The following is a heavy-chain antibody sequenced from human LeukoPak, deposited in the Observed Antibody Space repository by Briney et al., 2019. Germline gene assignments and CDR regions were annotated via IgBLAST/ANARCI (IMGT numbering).Heavy chain of an antibody. CDR3: AKDRAGDVYNYYFDY. D-gene: IGHD5-24*01. CDR1: GFTFSNYA. J-gene: IGHJ4*02. CDR2: IGASGASA. Sequence: GGSLRLSCAASGFTFSNYAMSWVRQAPGKGLEWVSSIGASGASAYGADSVKGRFTISRDNSKNTLYLQLNSLRAEDTAIYYCAKDRAGDVYNYYFDYWGQGTLVTVPS. V-gene: IGHV3-23*01.